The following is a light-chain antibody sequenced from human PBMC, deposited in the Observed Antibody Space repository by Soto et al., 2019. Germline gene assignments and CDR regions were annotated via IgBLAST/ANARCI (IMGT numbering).Light chain of an antibody. V-gene: IGLV1-44*01. CDR1: SSNIGSNT. CDR3: AAWNDSLNGYV. Sequence: QSVLTQPPSASGTPGQRVTISCSGSSSNIGSNTVNWYQQLPGTAPKLLIYSNNQRPSGVPDRFSGSKSGTSASLAISGLQSEYEADSNCAAWNDSLNGYVFRTGTKVTV. J-gene: IGLJ1*01. CDR2: SNN.